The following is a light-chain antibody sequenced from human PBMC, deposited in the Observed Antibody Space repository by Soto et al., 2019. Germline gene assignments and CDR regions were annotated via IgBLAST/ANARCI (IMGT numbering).Light chain of an antibody. CDR2: EVS. Sequence: ALTQPASVSGSPGQSITISCTGTNNDVGSYKLVSWYQQHPGKAPKLMIYEVSKRPSGFSNRFSGSKSGNTASLTISGLQAEDEADYYCCSYAGSSTYVFGTGTKVTVL. J-gene: IGLJ1*01. CDR3: CSYAGSSTYV. CDR1: NNDVGSYKL. V-gene: IGLV2-23*02.